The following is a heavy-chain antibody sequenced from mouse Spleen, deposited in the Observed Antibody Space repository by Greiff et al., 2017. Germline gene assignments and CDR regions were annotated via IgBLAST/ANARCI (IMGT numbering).Heavy chain of an antibody. D-gene: IGHD2-4*01. CDR1: GYTFTSYW. J-gene: IGHJ3*01. CDR3: ARRDYDREAWFAY. CDR2: INPSSGYT. V-gene: IGHV1-7*01. Sequence: QVQLKESGAELAKPGASVKLSCKASGYTFTSYWMHWVKQRPGQGLEWIGYINPSSGYTKYNQKFKDKATLTADKSSSTAYMQLSSLTSEDSAVYYCARRDYDREAWFAYWGQGTLVTVSA.